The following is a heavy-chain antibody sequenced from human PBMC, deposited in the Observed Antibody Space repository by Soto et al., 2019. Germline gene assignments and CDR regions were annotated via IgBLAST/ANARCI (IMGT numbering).Heavy chain of an antibody. V-gene: IGHV4-30-4*01. J-gene: IGHJ6*02. CDR3: ARDPPISWSYGMDV. CDR1: CGSISSGDYY. Sequence: QVQLQESGPGLVKPSQTLSLSCTVSCGSISSGDYYWSWIRQPPGKGLEWIGYLYYSGSTYYNPSLKSRVTISVDTSKNQFSLKLSSVTAADTAVYYCARDPPISWSYGMDVWGQGTTVTVSS. CDR2: LYYSGST.